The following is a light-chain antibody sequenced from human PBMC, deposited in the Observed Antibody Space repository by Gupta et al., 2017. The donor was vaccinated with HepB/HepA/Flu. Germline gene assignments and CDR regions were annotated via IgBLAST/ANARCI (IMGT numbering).Light chain of an antibody. CDR1: QDIRTS. J-gene: IGKJ1*01. Sequence: EIVMTQSPATLSVSPGERATLSCWASQDIRTSLAWYQQKPGQAPRLLLFEVSLRATGVPARFSGSGSGTELTLTISSLQSEDFAIYYCQHYNDWPPWTFGQGTKVEI. CDR3: QHYNDWPPWT. CDR2: EVS. V-gene: IGKV3-15*01.